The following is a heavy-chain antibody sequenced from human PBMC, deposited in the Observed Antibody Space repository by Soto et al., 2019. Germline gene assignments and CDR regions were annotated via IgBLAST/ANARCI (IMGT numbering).Heavy chain of an antibody. CDR1: VFVFSDYA. CDR3: AKEAYTWYYYDSSGYYHFDY. J-gene: IGHJ4*02. D-gene: IGHD3-22*01. Sequence: PGGSLRLACVASVFVFSDYAMGWVRQAPGKGLDLVSAISGSGGSTYYADSVKGRFTISIDNSKNTLYLQMNSLRAEDTAVYYCAKEAYTWYYYDSSGYYHFDYWGQGALVTVSS. V-gene: IGHV3-23*01. CDR2: ISGSGGST.